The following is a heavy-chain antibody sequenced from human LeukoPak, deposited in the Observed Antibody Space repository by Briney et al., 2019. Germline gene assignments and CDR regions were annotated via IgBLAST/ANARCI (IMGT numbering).Heavy chain of an antibody. J-gene: IGHJ5*02. V-gene: IGHV4-61*01. Sequence: KSSETLFLTCTVSDNSVSSGSYYWSWLQQPPAKGLEWLAYIYYSGSTNYNPSLKSRVSISVDTSKNQFSLKLNSVTTADTAVYYCARTRFLGGDRCGRFDPWGQGTLVTVSS. CDR1: DNSVSSGSYY. D-gene: IGHD3-3*01. CDR2: IYYSGST. CDR3: ARTRFLGGDRCGRFDP.